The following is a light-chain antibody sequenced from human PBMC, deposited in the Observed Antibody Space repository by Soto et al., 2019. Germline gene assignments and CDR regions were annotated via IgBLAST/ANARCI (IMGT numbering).Light chain of an antibody. J-gene: IGKJ5*01. Sequence: EIVLTQSPGTLSLSPGERATLSCRASQSVSSTYLAWYQQKPGQAPRLLIYGASGRATGIPDRFSGSGSGTDFTLPISRLEPEDFAVYYCHQYGSSIPFGQGTRLEI. CDR2: GAS. CDR1: QSVSSTY. CDR3: HQYGSSIP. V-gene: IGKV3-20*01.